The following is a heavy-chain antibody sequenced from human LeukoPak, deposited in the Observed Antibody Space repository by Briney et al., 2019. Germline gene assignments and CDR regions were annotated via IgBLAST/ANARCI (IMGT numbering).Heavy chain of an antibody. CDR2: SSNGGST. CDR3: ARKMYGSGRYFNAFDI. J-gene: IGHJ3*02. V-gene: IGHV4-59*01. CDR1: GGIISPYF. D-gene: IGHD3-10*01. Sequence: SETLSLTCTVSGGIISPYFWSWLRQPPGKGLQWIGFSSNGGSTNYNPSLRSRVTVSVDTSKSQFSLKLNSVTTADTAMYYCARKMYGSGRYFNAFDIWGQGTMVTVSS.